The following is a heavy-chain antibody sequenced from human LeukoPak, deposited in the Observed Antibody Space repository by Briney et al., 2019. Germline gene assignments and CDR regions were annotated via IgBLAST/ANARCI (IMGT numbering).Heavy chain of an antibody. D-gene: IGHD4-17*01. CDR2: ISYSGNT. V-gene: IGHV4-59*12. CDR1: GGSISNYY. CDR3: ARLSVTTVYFDY. J-gene: IGHJ4*02. Sequence: SETLSLTCTVSGGSISNYYWTWIRQPPGKGLEWIGFISYSGNTNYNPSLKSRVTISLDTSKSQFSLKLSSVTAADTAVYYCARLSVTTVYFDYWGQGTLVTVSS.